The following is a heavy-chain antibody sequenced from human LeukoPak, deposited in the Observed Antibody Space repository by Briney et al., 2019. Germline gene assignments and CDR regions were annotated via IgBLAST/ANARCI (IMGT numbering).Heavy chain of an antibody. CDR2: ISTSSSTI. CDR3: AKAARRMIFGVAPNNNWFDP. V-gene: IGHV3-48*01. CDR1: GFTFSSYS. Sequence: GGSLRLSCAASGFTFSSYSMNWVRQAPGKGLDWVSYISTSSSTIYYADSVKGRFTISRDNAKNSLYLQMNSLRAEDTAVYYCAKAARRMIFGVAPNNNWFDPWGQGTLVTVSS. D-gene: IGHD3-3*01. J-gene: IGHJ5*02.